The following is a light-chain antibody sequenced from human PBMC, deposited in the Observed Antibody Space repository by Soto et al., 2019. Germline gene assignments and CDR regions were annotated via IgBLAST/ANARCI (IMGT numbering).Light chain of an antibody. Sequence: QPVLTQSPSASPSLGASVKLTCTLSSGHSSYAIAWHQQQPEKGPRYLMKLNSDGSHSKGDGIPDRFSGSSSGAERCLTISSLQSEDEADAYCQTRGTGITNVVFGGGTKLTVL. CDR2: LNSDGSH. J-gene: IGLJ2*01. V-gene: IGLV4-69*01. CDR3: QTRGTGITNVV. CDR1: SGHSSYA.